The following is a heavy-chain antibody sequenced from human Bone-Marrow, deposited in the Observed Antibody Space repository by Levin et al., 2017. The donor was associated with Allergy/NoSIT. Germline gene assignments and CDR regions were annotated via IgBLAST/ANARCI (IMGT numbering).Heavy chain of an antibody. CDR3: ARAHYRSSWYHMDV. V-gene: IGHV3-11*05. Sequence: GESLKISCSASGFTFSDYYMSWIRQAPGKGLEWVSYISGSSSYINYADSVKGRFTISRDNAKNSVFLQMKSLRAEDTAMYYCARAHYRSSWYHMDVWGKGTTVTVSS. J-gene: IGHJ6*03. D-gene: IGHD6-13*01. CDR2: ISGSSSYI. CDR1: GFTFSDYY.